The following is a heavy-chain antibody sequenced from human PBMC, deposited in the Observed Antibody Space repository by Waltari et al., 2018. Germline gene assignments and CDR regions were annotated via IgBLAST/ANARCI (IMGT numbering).Heavy chain of an antibody. CDR3: ATKRESSASGFDY. CDR2: IYYSGST. D-gene: IGHD6-19*01. CDR1: GGSISSSSYY. V-gene: IGHV4-39*01. Sequence: QLQLQESGPGLVKPSETLSFTCTVSGGSISSSSYYWGWIRQPPGKGLEWSGGIYYSGSTYDNPSLRRRVTISVDTSKNQFSLKLSAVTAADTAVYYCATKRESSASGFDYWGQGTLVTVSS. J-gene: IGHJ4*02.